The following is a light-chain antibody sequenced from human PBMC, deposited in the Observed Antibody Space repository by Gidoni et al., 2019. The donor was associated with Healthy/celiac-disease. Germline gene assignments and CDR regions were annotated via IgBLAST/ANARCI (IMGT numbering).Light chain of an antibody. CDR1: SSDVGGYNY. CDR2: DVS. V-gene: IGLV2-14*01. CDR3: SSYTSSSTWV. J-gene: IGLJ3*02. Sequence: QSALTQPASVSVSPGQPITIPCTGPSSDVGGYNYVSWYQQHPGKAPKLMIYDVSNRPSGVSNRFSGSKSGNTASLTISGLQAEDEADYYCSSYTSSSTWVFGGGTKLTVL.